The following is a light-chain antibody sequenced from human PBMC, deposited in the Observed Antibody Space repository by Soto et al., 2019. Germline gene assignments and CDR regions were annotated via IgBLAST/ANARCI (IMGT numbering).Light chain of an antibody. CDR2: GAS. J-gene: IGKJ5*01. CDR3: QQYNNWPLA. CDR1: QSVSTN. V-gene: IGKV3-15*01. Sequence: EIVMTHVPATLSESPGEIVTLSCLASQSVSTNVAWYQQKPGEAPRLLIYGASTRATDIPARFSGSGSGTEFTLTISSLQSEDFAVYFCQQYNNWPLAFGQGTRLEIK.